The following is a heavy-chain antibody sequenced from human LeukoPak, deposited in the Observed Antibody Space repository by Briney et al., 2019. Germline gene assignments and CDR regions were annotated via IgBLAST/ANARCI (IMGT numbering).Heavy chain of an antibody. V-gene: IGHV3-20*01. J-gene: IGHJ4*02. CDR1: GFTFDDYG. D-gene: IGHD3-9*01. CDR2: INWNGGST. CDR3: ARVLRYFEGVAYYFGY. Sequence: GGSLRLSCAASGFTFDDYGMSWVRQAPGKGLEWVSGINWNGGSTGYADSVKGRFTISRDNAKNSLYLQMNSLRAEDTALYHCARVLRYFEGVAYYFGYWGQGTLVTVSS.